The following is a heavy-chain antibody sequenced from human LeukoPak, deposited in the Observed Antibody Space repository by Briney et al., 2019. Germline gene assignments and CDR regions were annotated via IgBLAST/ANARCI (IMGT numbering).Heavy chain of an antibody. CDR1: GFTFDDYA. J-gene: IGHJ6*02. D-gene: IGHD1-26*01. CDR3: AKGGSYYPYYYGMDV. V-gene: IGHV3-9*01. Sequence: GGSLRLSCAASGFTFDDYAMHWVRQVPGKGLEWVSGISWNSGSIGYADSVKGRFTISRDNAKNSLYPQMNSLRAEDTALYYCAKGGSYYPYYYGMDVWGQGTTVTVSS. CDR2: ISWNSGSI.